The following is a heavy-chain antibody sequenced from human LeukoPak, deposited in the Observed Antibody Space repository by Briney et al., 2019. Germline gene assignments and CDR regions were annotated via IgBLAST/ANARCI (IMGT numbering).Heavy chain of an antibody. CDR3: ATTDH. CDR1: GFSFGSYA. J-gene: IGHJ4*02. Sequence: GGSLRLSCAASGFSFGSYAMGWTRQAPGQGLEWVSAISGSGSHANYAESVKGRFTISRDNSKNTLYLQMHSLIAADTAVYYCATTDHWGQGTLVTVSS. D-gene: IGHD4-17*01. V-gene: IGHV3-23*01. CDR2: ISGSGSHA.